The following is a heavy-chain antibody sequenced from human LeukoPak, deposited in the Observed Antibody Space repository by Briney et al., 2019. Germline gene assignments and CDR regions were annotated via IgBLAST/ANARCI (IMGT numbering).Heavy chain of an antibody. CDR2: IYTSGST. CDR1: GGSISSGSYY. D-gene: IGHD5-18*01. Sequence: SETVSLTCTVSGGSISSGSYYWSWIRQPAGKGLEWIGRIYTSGSTNYNPSLKSRVTISVDTSKKQFSLKLSSVTAADTAVYYCARDSAVADPIGFDPWGQGTLVRVSS. V-gene: IGHV4-61*02. CDR3: ARDSAVADPIGFDP. J-gene: IGHJ5*02.